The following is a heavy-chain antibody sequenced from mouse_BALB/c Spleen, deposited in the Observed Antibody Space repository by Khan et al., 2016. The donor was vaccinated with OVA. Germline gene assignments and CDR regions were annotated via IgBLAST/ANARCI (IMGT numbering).Heavy chain of an antibody. CDR1: GYSITSDYA. D-gene: IGHD2-3*01. CDR3: ARDGSRYNYAMDY. J-gene: IGHJ4*01. CDR2: ISSSGRT. V-gene: IGHV3-2*02. Sequence: EVQLVESGPGLVKPSQSLSLTCTVTGYSITSDYAWNWIRQFPGNKLEWMGYISSSGRTNYNPALKSRLSITRDTSKTQFFLQLNSVTTEDTATYYCARDGSRYNYAMDYGGQGTSVTVSS.